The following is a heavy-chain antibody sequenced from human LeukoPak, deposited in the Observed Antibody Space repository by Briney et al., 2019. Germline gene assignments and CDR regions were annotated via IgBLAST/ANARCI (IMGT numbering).Heavy chain of an antibody. Sequence: ASVKVSCKASGYTFTSYYMHWVRQAPGQGLEWMGIINPSGGSTSYAQKFQGRVTMTRDTSTSTVYMELCSLRSEDTAVYYCARGDYSYYYDSSGYPDYWGQGTLVTVSS. CDR3: ARGDYSYYYDSSGYPDY. CDR1: GYTFTSYY. CDR2: INPSGGST. V-gene: IGHV1-46*01. D-gene: IGHD3-22*01. J-gene: IGHJ4*02.